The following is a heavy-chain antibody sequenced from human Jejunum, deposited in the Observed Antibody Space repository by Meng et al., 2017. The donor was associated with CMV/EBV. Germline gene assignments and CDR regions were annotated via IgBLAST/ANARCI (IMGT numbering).Heavy chain of an antibody. CDR1: GFTLIHSY. D-gene: IGHD5-18*01. CDR3: ASGTGYKYGLIN. V-gene: IGHV3-66*02. CDR2: IYTAGRT. J-gene: IGHJ4*02. Sequence: SFSGSGFTLIHSYLPCVRHAPGKGLEWVSVIYTAGRTFYADSVKGRFTMSRDSSKNTLYLQMNSLRHEDTAVYYCASGTGYKYGLINWGQGTLVTVSS.